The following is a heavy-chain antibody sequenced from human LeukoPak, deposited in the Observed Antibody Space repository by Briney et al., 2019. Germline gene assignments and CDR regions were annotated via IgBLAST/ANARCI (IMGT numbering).Heavy chain of an antibody. CDR3: ARASSWYPGLFDY. J-gene: IGHJ4*02. CDR1: GFTVSSNY. Sequence: GGSLRLSCAASGFTVSSNYMSWVRQAPGKGLESVSVIYSGGSTYYADSVKGRFTISRDNSKNTLYLQMNSLRAEDTAVYYCARASSWYPGLFDYWGQGTLVTVSS. V-gene: IGHV3-53*01. D-gene: IGHD6-13*01. CDR2: IYSGGST.